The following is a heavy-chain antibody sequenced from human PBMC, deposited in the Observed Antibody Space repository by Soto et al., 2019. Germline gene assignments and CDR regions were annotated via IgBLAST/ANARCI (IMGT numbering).Heavy chain of an antibody. Sequence: QVQLVQSGAEVKKPGSSVKVSCRTSGGTFSNYAISWVRQAPGQGLEWMGGIVPIFGTATYAQKFQGRVTITADESTSTAYMELSSQRSDDTAVYYCASPTGKLDYWGQGTLVTVSS. CDR3: ASPTGKLDY. J-gene: IGHJ4*02. CDR1: GGTFSNYA. D-gene: IGHD2-8*02. CDR2: IVPIFGTA. V-gene: IGHV1-69*01.